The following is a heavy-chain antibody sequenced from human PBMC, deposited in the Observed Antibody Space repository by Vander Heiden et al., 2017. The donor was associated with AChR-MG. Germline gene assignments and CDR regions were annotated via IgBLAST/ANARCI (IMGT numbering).Heavy chain of an antibody. CDR2: ISGSGGST. CDR1: GFPFSSYA. Sequence: LSLSCAASGFPFSSYAMSWVRQAPGKGLEWVSAISGSGGSTYDADSVKGRFTISRDNSKNTLYLQMNSLRAEDTAVYYCAKVKGRNYYDSSGHRLDYWGQGTLVTVSS. D-gene: IGHD3-22*01. CDR3: AKVKGRNYYDSSGHRLDY. V-gene: IGHV3-23*01. J-gene: IGHJ4*02.